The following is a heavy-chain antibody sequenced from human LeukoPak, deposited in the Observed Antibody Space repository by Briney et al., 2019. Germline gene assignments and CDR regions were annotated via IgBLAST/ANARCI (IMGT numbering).Heavy chain of an antibody. CDR1: GGSFSGYY. D-gene: IGHD2-8*01. CDR3: ARGSARRYCTHGVCSSFDY. J-gene: IGHJ4*02. V-gene: IGHV4-34*01. CDR2: INHSGST. Sequence: PSETLSLTCAVYGGSFSGYYWSWIRQPPGKGLEWIGEINHSGSTNYNPSLKSRVTISVDTSKNQFSLKLSSVTAADTAVYYCARGSARRYCTHGVCSSFDYWGQGTLVTVSS.